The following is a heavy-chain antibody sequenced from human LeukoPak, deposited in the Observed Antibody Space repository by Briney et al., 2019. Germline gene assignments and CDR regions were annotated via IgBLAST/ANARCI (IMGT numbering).Heavy chain of an antibody. J-gene: IGHJ2*01. D-gene: IGHD3-22*01. CDR2: IYHSGST. CDR3: ARVDYYDCSGYPGNWYFDL. CDR1: GYSISSGYY. Sequence: SETLSLTCAVSGYSISSGYYWGWIRQPPGKGLEWIGSIYHSGSTYYNPSLKSRVTISVDTSKNQFSQKLSSVTAADTAVYYCARVDYYDCSGYPGNWYFDLWGRGTLVTVSS. V-gene: IGHV4-38-2*01.